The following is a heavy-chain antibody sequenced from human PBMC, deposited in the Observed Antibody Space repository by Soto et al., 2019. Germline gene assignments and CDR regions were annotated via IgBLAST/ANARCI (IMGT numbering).Heavy chain of an antibody. CDR1: GYTFTSYY. CDR3: ERGYSYGFPYYYSGMDV. CDR2: INPSGGST. D-gene: IGHD5-18*01. V-gene: IGHV1-46*01. Sequence: ASVKVSCKASGYTFTSYYMHWVRQAPGQGLEWMGIINPSGGSTSYAQKFQGRVTMTRDTSTSTVYMELSSLRSEDTAVYYCERGYSYGFPYYYSGMDVCGQGTTVTVPS. J-gene: IGHJ6*02.